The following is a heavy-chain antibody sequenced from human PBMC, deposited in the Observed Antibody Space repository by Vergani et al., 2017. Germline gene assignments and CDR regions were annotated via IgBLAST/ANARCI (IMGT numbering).Heavy chain of an antibody. D-gene: IGHD3-22*01. J-gene: IGHJ4*02. V-gene: IGHV4-34*01. CDR2: INHSGST. CDR3: ARGVGNYYDSSGY. CDR1: GGSFSGYY. Sequence: QLQLQESGAGLLKPSETLSLTCAVYGGSFSGYYWSWIRQPPGKGLEWIGEINHSGSTNYNPSLKSRVTISVDTAKNQISLKLSSVTAADTAVYYCARGVGNYYDSSGYWGQGTLVTVSS.